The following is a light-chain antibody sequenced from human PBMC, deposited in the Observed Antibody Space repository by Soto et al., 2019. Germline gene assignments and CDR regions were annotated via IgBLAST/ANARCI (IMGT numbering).Light chain of an antibody. V-gene: IGLV1-44*01. Sequence: QSVLTQPSSASGTPGQRVTISCSGGSSNIGGNTAHWYQQFPGTAPKLLIYNNHQPPSGVPDRFSGSKSGTSASLAISGLQSEDEAMYYCAAWDDSLSGPVFGEGTKVTVL. J-gene: IGLJ2*01. CDR1: SSNIGGNT. CDR2: NNH. CDR3: AAWDDSLSGPV.